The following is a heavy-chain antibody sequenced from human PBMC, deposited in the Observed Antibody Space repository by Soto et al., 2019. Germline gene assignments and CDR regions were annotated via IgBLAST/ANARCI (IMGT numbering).Heavy chain of an antibody. D-gene: IGHD2-8*01. J-gene: IGHJ4*02. CDR3: ARGLMAPRL. CDR1: SGSISGYY. V-gene: IGHV4-59*01. Sequence: SETLSLTCTVSSGSISGYYWSWIRQPPGKGLEWVAYMYYTENTNSGSTNYNPSLKSRVTLSVDTSKNQFSLKLTSVTAADTAVYYCARGLMAPRLWGLGTLVTVSS. CDR2: MYYTENTNSGST.